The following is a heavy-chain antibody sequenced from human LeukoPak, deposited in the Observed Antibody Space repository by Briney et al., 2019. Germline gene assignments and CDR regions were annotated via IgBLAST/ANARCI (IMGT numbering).Heavy chain of an antibody. D-gene: IGHD6-13*01. Sequence: PSETLSLTCTVSGGSISSGGYYWSWIRQPPGKGLEWIGYIYHSGSTYYNPSLKSRVTISVDRSKNQFSLKLSSVTAADTAVYYCARGQPYYYFDYWGQGTLVTVSS. J-gene: IGHJ4*02. CDR3: ARGQPYYYFDY. CDR1: GGSISSGGYY. CDR2: IYHSGST. V-gene: IGHV4-30-2*01.